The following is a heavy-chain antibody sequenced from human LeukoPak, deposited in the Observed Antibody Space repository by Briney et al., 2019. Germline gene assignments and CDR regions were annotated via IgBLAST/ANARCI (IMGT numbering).Heavy chain of an antibody. D-gene: IGHD2-2*01. V-gene: IGHV4-34*01. CDR3: ASLIGYCSSTSCYDPPYYYYYMDV. CDR2: IHPSGST. CDR1: GGSFSGYY. J-gene: IGHJ6*03. Sequence: SETLSLTCVVYGGSFSGYYWSWIRQPPGKGLEWIGEIHPSGSTNYNPSLKSRVTISVDTSKNQFSLKLSSVTAADTAVYYCASLIGYCSSTSCYDPPYYYYYMDVWGKGTTVTVSS.